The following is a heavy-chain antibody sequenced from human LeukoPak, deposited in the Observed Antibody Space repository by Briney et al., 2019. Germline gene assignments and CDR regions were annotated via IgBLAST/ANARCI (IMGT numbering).Heavy chain of an antibody. V-gene: IGHV4-59*01. CDR1: GGSISSYY. J-gene: IGHJ6*03. Sequence: SETLSLTCTVSGGSISSYYWSWIRQPPGKGLEWIGYIYYSGSTNYNPSLKSRVTISVDTSKNQFSLKLSSVTAADTAVYYCARGGSGWYRVYYYYMDVWGKGTTVTVSS. D-gene: IGHD6-19*01. CDR3: ARGGSGWYRVYYYYMDV. CDR2: IYYSGST.